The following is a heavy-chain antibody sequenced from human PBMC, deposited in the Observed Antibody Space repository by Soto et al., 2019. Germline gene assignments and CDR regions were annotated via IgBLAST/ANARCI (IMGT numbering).Heavy chain of an antibody. CDR2: IDPDSGST. D-gene: IGHD3-9*01. V-gene: IGHV1-46*01. J-gene: IGHJ4*02. CDR3: ASLIGVDVLRDY. CDR1: GYNFADYY. Sequence: QVQLVQSGAEVKKPGASVKVFCMASGYNFADYYIHWVRQAPGQGPEWMGIIDPDSGSTSYAQRFQGRVSMTSDTSTSTVYMEFTNLRFEDTAVYYCASLIGVDVLRDYWGQGTRVTVSS.